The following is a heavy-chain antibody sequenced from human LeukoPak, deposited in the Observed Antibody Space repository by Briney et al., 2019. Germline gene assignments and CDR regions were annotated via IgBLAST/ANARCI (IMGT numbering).Heavy chain of an antibody. CDR3: ARDPATGTTEDY. CDR1: GGSISSSSYY. Sequence: SETLSLTCTVSGGSISSSSYYWGWIRQPPGKGLEWIGSIYYSGSTYYNPSLKSRVTISIDTSKNQFSLKLSSVTAADTAVYYCARDPATGTTEDYWGQGTLVTVSS. CDR2: IYYSGST. J-gene: IGHJ4*02. V-gene: IGHV4-39*02. D-gene: IGHD1-1*01.